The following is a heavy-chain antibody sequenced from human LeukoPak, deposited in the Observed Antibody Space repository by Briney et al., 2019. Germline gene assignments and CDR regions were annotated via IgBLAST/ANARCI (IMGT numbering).Heavy chain of an antibody. CDR3: AREACSSTSCYLGSWFDP. V-gene: IGHV4-39*07. CDR2: IYYSGST. Sequence: SGTLSLTCTVSGGSISSSSYYWGWIRQPPGKGLEWIGSIYYSGSTYYNPSLKSRVTISVDTSKNQFSLKLSSVTAADTAVYYCAREACSSTSCYLGSWFDPWGQGTLVTVSS. D-gene: IGHD2-2*01. CDR1: GGSISSSSYY. J-gene: IGHJ5*02.